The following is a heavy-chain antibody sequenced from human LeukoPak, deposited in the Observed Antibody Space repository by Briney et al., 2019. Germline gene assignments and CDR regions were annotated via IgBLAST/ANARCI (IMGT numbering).Heavy chain of an antibody. CDR1: GYXFSGYY. D-gene: IGHD6-6*01. CDR3: ARKSAARKTSEFDY. J-gene: IGHJ4*02. CDR2: INPNSGGT. V-gene: IGHV1-2*02. Sequence: GASVKVSCKASGYXFSGYYINWVRQAPGQGLEWMGWINPNSGGTKYAQKFQGRVTMTSDTSISTAYMELSSLISDDTAEYYCARKSAARKTSEFDYWGQGTLVTVSS.